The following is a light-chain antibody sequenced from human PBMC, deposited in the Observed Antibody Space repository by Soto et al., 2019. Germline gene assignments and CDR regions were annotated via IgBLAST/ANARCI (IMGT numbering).Light chain of an antibody. Sequence: DIVMTQSPDSLAVSLGERATINCKSSQSVLYSSNNKNHLAWYQQKPGQPPKLLIYWASTRESGVPDRFSGSGSGTDFTLTISSLQAEDVAVYYCQQYYSTPDTFGQGTKLEIK. CDR1: QSVLYSSNNKNH. V-gene: IGKV4-1*01. J-gene: IGKJ2*01. CDR3: QQYYSTPDT. CDR2: WAS.